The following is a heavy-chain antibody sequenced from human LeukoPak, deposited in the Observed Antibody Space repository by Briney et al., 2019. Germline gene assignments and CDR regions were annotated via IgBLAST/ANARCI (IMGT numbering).Heavy chain of an antibody. CDR3: ARPNYDFWSGGYYFDY. Sequence: KPSETLSLTCAVYGGSFSGYYWSWIRQPPGKGLEWIGEINHSGSTNYNPSLKSRVTISVDTSKNQFSLKLSSVTAADTAVYYCARPNYDFWSGGYYFDYWGQGTLVTVSS. D-gene: IGHD3-3*01. V-gene: IGHV4-34*01. J-gene: IGHJ4*02. CDR1: GGSFSGYY. CDR2: INHSGST.